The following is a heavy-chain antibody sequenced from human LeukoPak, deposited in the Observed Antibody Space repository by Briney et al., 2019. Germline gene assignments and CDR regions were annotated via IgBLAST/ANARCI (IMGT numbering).Heavy chain of an antibody. D-gene: IGHD7-27*01. CDR1: GFAFSSFA. CDR2: ISYDGITE. CDR3: ARDLNWETY. V-gene: IGHV3-30*04. Sequence: PGGSLRLSCAASGFAFSSFAMHWVRQAPGKGLEWVSLISYDGITEDYSDSVKGRFTISRDNFKNTLFLQMNSLRDEDTAVYYCARDLNWETYWGQGTLVTVSS. J-gene: IGHJ4*02.